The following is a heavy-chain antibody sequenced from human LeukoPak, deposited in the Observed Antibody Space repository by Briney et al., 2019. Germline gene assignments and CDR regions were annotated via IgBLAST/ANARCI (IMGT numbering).Heavy chain of an antibody. Sequence: GGSLRLSCAASGFTFSSYWMHWVRQAPGKGLVWVSRINSDGSSTSYADSVKGRFTISRDNSKNTLYLQMNSLRADDTAVYYCAKELSGGYSFFSFFDYWGQGTLVTVSS. CDR3: AKELSGGYSFFSFFDY. J-gene: IGHJ4*02. CDR2: INSDGSST. V-gene: IGHV3-74*01. CDR1: GFTFSSYW. D-gene: IGHD5-18*01.